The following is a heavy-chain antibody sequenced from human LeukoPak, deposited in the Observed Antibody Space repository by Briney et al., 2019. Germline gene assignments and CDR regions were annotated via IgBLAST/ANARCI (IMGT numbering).Heavy chain of an antibody. Sequence: SETLSLTCAAYGASFSGYYWSWIRQTPGKGLEWIGEINHSGSISYNPSLKSRITISVDTCKSQFSLELRSVNAADTAVYYCAKVYSSSSRDSFDVWGQGTMVTVSS. V-gene: IGHV4-34*01. CDR3: AKVYSSSSRDSFDV. D-gene: IGHD6-6*01. CDR2: INHSGSI. J-gene: IGHJ3*01. CDR1: GASFSGYY.